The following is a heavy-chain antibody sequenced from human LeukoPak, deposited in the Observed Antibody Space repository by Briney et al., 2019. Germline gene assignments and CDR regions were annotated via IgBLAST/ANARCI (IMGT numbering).Heavy chain of an antibody. D-gene: IGHD2-2*01. J-gene: IGHJ5*02. CDR3: ARLSTSRPIGWFDP. CDR1: DYSISSGYY. V-gene: IGHV4-38-2*01. Sequence: PSETLSLTCAVSDYSISSGYYWGWIRQPPGKGLEWIGSIYHSGSTYYNPSLKSRVTISVDTSKNQFSLKLSSVTAADTAVYYCARLSTSRPIGWFDPWGQGTLVTVSS. CDR2: IYHSGST.